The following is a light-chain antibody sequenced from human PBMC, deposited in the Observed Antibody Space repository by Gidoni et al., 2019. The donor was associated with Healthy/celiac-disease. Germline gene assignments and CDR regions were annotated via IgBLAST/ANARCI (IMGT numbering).Light chain of an antibody. J-gene: IGLJ2*01. CDR2: DVS. V-gene: IGLV2-14*03. CDR1: SSDVGGYNY. Sequence: PGQSITISCTGTSSDVGGYNYVSWYQQHPGKAPKLMIYDVSNRPSGVSNRFSGSKSGNTASLTISGLQAEDEADYYCSSYTSSSTLGVFGGGTKLTV. CDR3: SSYTSSSTLGV.